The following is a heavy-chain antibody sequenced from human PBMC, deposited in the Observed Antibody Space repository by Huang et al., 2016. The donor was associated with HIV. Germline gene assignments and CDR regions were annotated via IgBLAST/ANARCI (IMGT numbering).Heavy chain of an antibody. D-gene: IGHD3-22*01. V-gene: IGHV3-30*03. CDR1: GFVLNHYV. J-gene: IGHJ4*02. CDR2: LSKDGRDK. Sequence: QVQLVESGGGVVQPGRSLRLSCGASGFVLNHYVLHWVRKTQGKGLGWVAGLSKDGRDKDYAESVKGRFTISKDNSKNTLYLEMDSLTPEDTGVYYCAREDGSSGDCGYFGPWGQGAQVTVAT. CDR3: AREDGSSGDCGYFGP.